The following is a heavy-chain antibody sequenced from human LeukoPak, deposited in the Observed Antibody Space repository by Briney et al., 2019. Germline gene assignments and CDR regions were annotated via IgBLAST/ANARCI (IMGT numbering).Heavy chain of an antibody. J-gene: IGHJ4*02. CDR3: ARGRIGMVPRIYSIHFDY. CDR2: INHSGST. CDR1: GGSFSGYY. Sequence: SETLSLTCAVYGGSFSGYYWSWIRQPPGKGLEWIGEINHSGSTNYNPSLKSRVTISVDTSKNQFSLKLSSVTAADTAVYYCARGRIGMVPRIYSIHFDYWGQGTLVTVSS. D-gene: IGHD2-15*01. V-gene: IGHV4-34*01.